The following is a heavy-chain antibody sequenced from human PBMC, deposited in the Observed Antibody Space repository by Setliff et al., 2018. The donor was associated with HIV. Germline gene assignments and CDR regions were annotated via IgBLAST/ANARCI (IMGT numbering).Heavy chain of an antibody. Sequence: PGGSLRLSCAASGFTFSDYEMNWVRQAPGKGLEWVSYISSSGDSIYYVDSVKGRFTVSSDNAENSLYLQMNSLRAEDTAMYYCARMQSNNWHFDYWGQGTLVTVSS. J-gene: IGHJ4*02. CDR1: GFTFSDYE. D-gene: IGHD1-1*01. CDR2: ISSSGDSI. CDR3: ARMQSNNWHFDY. V-gene: IGHV3-48*03.